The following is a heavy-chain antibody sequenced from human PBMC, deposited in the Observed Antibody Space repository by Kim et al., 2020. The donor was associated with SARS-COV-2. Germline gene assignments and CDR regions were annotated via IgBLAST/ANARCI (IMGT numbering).Heavy chain of an antibody. CDR2: VTYSGTT. V-gene: IGHV4-39*01. Sequence: SETLSLTCTVSGASIRATTHYWGWIRQPPGKELEWIGSVTYSGTTYYNPSLESRVTISVDTSKNQFSLKVNSVTAPDTAMYYCARHEDLDYYGVDVWGQGTTVTVSS. D-gene: IGHD2-15*01. CDR1: GASIRATTHY. J-gene: IGHJ6*01. CDR3: ARHEDLDYYGVDV.